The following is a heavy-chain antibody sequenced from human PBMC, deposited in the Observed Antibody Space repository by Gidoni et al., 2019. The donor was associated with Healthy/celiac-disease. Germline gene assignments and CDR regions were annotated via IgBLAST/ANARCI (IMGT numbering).Heavy chain of an antibody. CDR2: ISWNSGSI. D-gene: IGHD6-19*01. CDR3: AKDRQWLPYYGMDV. CDR1: GFTFDAYA. J-gene: IGHJ6*02. V-gene: IGHV3-9*01. Sequence: EVQLVESGGGLVQPGRSLRLSCAASGFTFDAYAMHWVRQAPGKGLEWVSGISWNSGSIGYADSVKGRFTISRDNAKNSLYLQMNSLRAEDTALYYCAKDRQWLPYYGMDVWGQGTTVTVSS.